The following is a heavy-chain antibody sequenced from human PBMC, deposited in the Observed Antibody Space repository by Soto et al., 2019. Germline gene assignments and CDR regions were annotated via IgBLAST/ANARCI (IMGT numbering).Heavy chain of an antibody. V-gene: IGHV4-59*01. CDR1: GGSISSYY. Sequence: LSLTCTVSGGSISSYYWSWIRQPPGKGLEWIGYIYYSGSTNYNPSLKSRVTISVDTSKNQFSLKLSSVTAADTAVYYCARTPYDFWSGYNYYYYYGMDVWGQGTTVTVSS. CDR2: IYYSGST. J-gene: IGHJ6*02. D-gene: IGHD3-3*01. CDR3: ARTPYDFWSGYNYYYYYGMDV.